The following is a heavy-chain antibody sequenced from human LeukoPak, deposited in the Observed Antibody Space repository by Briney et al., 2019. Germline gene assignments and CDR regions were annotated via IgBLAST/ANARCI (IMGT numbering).Heavy chain of an antibody. CDR2: INTDGSTT. V-gene: IGHV3-74*01. CDR1: GFPFSSYW. J-gene: IGHJ3*02. Sequence: GGSLRLSCAAFGFPFSSYWVHWVRQAPGKGLVWVSRINTDGSTTTYADSVKGRLTISRDNSKNTLYLQMNSLRAEDTAVYYCARGLDVTDAFDIWGQGTMVTVSS. D-gene: IGHD2-21*02. CDR3: ARGLDVTDAFDI.